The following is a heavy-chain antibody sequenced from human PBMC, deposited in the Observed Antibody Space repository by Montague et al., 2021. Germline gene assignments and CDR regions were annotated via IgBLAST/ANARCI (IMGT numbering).Heavy chain of an antibody. J-gene: IGHJ4*02. CDR1: GFTFSSYA. V-gene: IGHV3-23*01. Sequence: SLRLSCAASGFTFSSYAMNWVRQTPGKGLEWVSAISANGDRTYYAGSVKGRFTTSRDNSKNTLYLQMNSLRAEDAAVYYCAKERGLSIAWYGGNDSWGQGTLVTVSS. CDR2: ISANGDRT. CDR3: AKERGLSIAWYGGNDS. D-gene: IGHD6-19*01.